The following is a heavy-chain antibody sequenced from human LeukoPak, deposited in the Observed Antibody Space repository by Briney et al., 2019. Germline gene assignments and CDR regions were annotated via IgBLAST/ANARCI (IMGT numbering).Heavy chain of an antibody. J-gene: IGHJ4*02. Sequence: PSETLSLTCAVYGGSFSGYYWSWIRQPPGKGLEWIGEINHSGSTNYNPSLKSRVTISVDTSKNQFSLKLSSVTAADTAVYYCARGGDSSGYYYSPLSYWGQGTLVTVSS. CDR2: INHSGST. CDR1: GGSFSGYY. V-gene: IGHV4-34*01. CDR3: ARGGDSSGYYYSPLSY. D-gene: IGHD3-22*01.